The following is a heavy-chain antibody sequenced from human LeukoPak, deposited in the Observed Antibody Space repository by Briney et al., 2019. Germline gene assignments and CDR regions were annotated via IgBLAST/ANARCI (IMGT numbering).Heavy chain of an antibody. D-gene: IGHD2-2*01. CDR2: INHSGST. CDR3: ARRKDIVVVPAAPPCFDP. J-gene: IGHJ5*02. V-gene: IGHV4-34*01. CDR1: GGSFSGYY. Sequence: PSETLSLTCAVYGGSFSGYYWSWIRQPPGKGLEWIGEINHSGSTNYNPSLKSRVTISVDTSKNQFSLKLSSVTATDTAVYYCARRKDIVVVPAAPPCFDPWGKETLVTASS.